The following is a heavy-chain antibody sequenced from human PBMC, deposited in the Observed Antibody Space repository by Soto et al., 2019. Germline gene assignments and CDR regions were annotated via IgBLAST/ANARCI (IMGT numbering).Heavy chain of an antibody. J-gene: IGHJ5*02. CDR1: GGTFNSYS. Sequence: GASVKVSCNASGGTFNSYSIDWLRQAPGQGFEWMGGIIPMSGRPNYAQRFQGRVTFSADKSINTVYMEVNSLTHEDTAVYYCTRRGRQSANWFDPWGQGTLVPVSS. CDR3: TRRGRQSANWFDP. CDR2: IIPMSGRP. V-gene: IGHV1-69*06.